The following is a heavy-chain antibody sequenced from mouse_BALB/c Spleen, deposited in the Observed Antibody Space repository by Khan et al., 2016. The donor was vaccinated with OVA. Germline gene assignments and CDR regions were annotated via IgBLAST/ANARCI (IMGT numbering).Heavy chain of an antibody. Sequence: VQLKQSGPELVKPGASVKIPCKASGYTFTDYNLDWVKQSPGKSLEWIGDITPNNGGTIYNQKFRGKATLTVDKSSSTAYMELRSLTSEDTAVYYWARGGFGSPFAYWGQGTLVTVSA. CDR3: ARGGFGSPFAY. CDR1: GYTFTDYN. V-gene: IGHV1-18*01. J-gene: IGHJ3*01. D-gene: IGHD1-1*01. CDR2: ITPNNGGT.